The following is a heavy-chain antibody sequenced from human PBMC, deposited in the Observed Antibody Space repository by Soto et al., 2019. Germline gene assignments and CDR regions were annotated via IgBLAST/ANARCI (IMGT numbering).Heavy chain of an antibody. CDR2: IYYRGST. CDR3: ARGEWFIRKYGMDV. J-gene: IGHJ6*02. Sequence: SETLSLTCTVSGRSFSSGSYYWRWIRQPPGKGLEWIGYIYYRGSTNYNPSLTSRVTISVDTSKNPLSLKLSSVPAADTAVYYCARGEWFIRKYGMDVWGQGTTVTVSS. D-gene: IGHD3-3*01. V-gene: IGHV4-61*01. CDR1: GRSFSSGSYY.